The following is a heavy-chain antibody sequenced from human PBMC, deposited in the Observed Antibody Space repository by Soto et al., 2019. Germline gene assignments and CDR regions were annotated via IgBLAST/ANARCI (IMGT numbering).Heavy chain of an antibody. CDR2: INPNSGGT. CDR1: GYTFTGYY. CDR3: ARERPYYDILTGYYTPPYYYYGMDV. D-gene: IGHD3-9*01. Sequence: ASVKVSCKASGYTFTGYYMHWVRQAPGQGLEWMGWINPNSGGTNYAQKFQGWVTMTRDTSISTAYMELSRLRSDDTAVYYCARERPYYDILTGYYTPPYYYYGMDVWGQGXTVTVS. J-gene: IGHJ6*02. V-gene: IGHV1-2*04.